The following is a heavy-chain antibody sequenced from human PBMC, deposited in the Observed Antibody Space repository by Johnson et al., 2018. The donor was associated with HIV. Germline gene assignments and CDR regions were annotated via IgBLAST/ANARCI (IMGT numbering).Heavy chain of an antibody. D-gene: IGHD3-22*01. J-gene: IGHJ3*02. CDR3: SRLVNYYDSRGYYVPGALDI. Sequence: QVQLVESGGGLVKPGGSLRLSCAASGFTFSSYAMHWVRQAPGKGLEWVAVISYDGSNEYYADSVKGRFTISRDNSKNTLFLQMNTLRAEDTAVYYCSRLVNYYDSRGYYVPGALDIWGQGTTVTVSS. V-gene: IGHV3-30-3*01. CDR1: GFTFSSYA. CDR2: ISYDGSNE.